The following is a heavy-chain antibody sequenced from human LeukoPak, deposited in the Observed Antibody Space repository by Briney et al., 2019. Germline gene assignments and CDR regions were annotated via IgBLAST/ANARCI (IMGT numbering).Heavy chain of an antibody. J-gene: IGHJ6*02. Sequence: SQTLSLTCAISGDSVSSISVAWNWIRQSPSRGLEWLGRTYYRSKWYYEYAVSVKSRINISPDTFKNQFSLQLTSVTPEDTAVYYCSLARSEYHYGMDVWGQGTTVPVPS. CDR1: GDSVSSISVA. CDR2: TYYRSKWYY. CDR3: SLARSEYHYGMDV. V-gene: IGHV6-1*01.